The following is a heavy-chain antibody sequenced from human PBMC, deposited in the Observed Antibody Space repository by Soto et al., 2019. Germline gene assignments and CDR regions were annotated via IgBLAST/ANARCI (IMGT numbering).Heavy chain of an antibody. D-gene: IGHD7-27*01. V-gene: IGHV4-34*01. Sequence: QVQLQQWGAGLLKPSETLSLTCAVYGGSFSGYYWNWIRQPPGKGLEWIGEINHSGSTNYNPSLKSRVTLSVDTSKNQFSLKLSSVTAADTAVYYCARGWGRIFDHWGQGTLVTVSS. J-gene: IGHJ4*02. CDR3: ARGWGRIFDH. CDR2: INHSGST. CDR1: GGSFSGYY.